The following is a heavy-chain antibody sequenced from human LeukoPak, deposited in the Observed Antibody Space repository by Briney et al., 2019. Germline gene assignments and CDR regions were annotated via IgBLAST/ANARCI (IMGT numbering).Heavy chain of an antibody. Sequence: SETLSLTCTVSGGSISSGDYYWSWIRQPPGKGLEWIGYIYYSGSTYYNPSLKSRVTISVDTSKNQFSLKLSSVTAADTAVYYCARNIAAAASYHMDVWGKGTTVTVSS. CDR2: IYYSGST. CDR1: GGSISSGDYY. V-gene: IGHV4-30-4*08. D-gene: IGHD6-13*01. CDR3: ARNIAAAASYHMDV. J-gene: IGHJ6*03.